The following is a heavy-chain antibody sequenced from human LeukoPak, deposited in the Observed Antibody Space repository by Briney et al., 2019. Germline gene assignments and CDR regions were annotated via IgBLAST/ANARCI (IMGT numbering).Heavy chain of an antibody. Sequence: GGSLRLSCAASGFTFSSYWMHWVRQAPGKGLVWVSRINSDGSSTSYADSVKGRFTTSRDNAKNTLYLQMNNLRAEDTAVNYCARVLGYSYGFGFDYWGREPWSPYPQ. V-gene: IGHV3-74*01. D-gene: IGHD5-18*01. CDR2: INSDGSST. J-gene: IGHJ4*02. CDR3: ARVLGYSYGFGFDY. CDR1: GFTFSSYW.